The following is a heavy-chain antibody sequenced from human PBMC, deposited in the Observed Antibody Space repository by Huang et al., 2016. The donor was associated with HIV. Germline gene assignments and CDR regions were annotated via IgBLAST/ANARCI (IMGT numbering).Heavy chain of an antibody. CDR3: ARDLIEGIMDYWYFDL. D-gene: IGHD3-16*01. Sequence: QVQLVQSGAEVKKPGSSVKVSCKASGGTFSSYAIGWVRQAPGQGLEWVGGIIPIYNRAKYAQKFQGRGTITADESTSTAYMELSSLRSEDTAVYYCARDLIEGIMDYWYFDLWGRGTLVTVSS. CDR1: GGTFSSYA. CDR2: IIPIYNRA. J-gene: IGHJ2*01. V-gene: IGHV1-69*13.